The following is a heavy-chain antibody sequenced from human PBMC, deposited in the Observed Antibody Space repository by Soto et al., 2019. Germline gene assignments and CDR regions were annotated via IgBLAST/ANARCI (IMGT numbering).Heavy chain of an antibody. CDR2: INPSGGST. D-gene: IGHD3-10*01. V-gene: IGHV1-46*01. CDR3: ARKDYYGAGVYYFDL. CDR1: GYTFTSYY. J-gene: IGHJ4*02. Sequence: ASVKVSCKASGYTFTSYYMHWVRQAPGQGLEWMGIINPSGGSTSYAQKFQGRVTITRDTSTSTVYMELSSLTSEDTAVYYCARKDYYGAGVYYFDLWGQGTLVTVSS.